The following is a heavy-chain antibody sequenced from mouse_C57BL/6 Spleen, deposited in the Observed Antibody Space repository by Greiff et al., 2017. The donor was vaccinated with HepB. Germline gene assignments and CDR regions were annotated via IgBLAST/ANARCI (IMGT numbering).Heavy chain of an antibody. J-gene: IGHJ2*01. CDR3: AREGVSTMVTTEYFDY. Sequence: QVQLQQPGAELVKPGASVKLSCKASGYTFTSYWMHWVKQRPGQGLEWIGMIHPNSGSTNYNEKFKSKATLTVDKSSSTAYMQLSSLTSEDSAVYYCAREGVSTMVTTEYFDYWGQGTTLTVSS. CDR2: IHPNSGST. CDR1: GYTFTSYW. D-gene: IGHD2-2*01. V-gene: IGHV1-64*01.